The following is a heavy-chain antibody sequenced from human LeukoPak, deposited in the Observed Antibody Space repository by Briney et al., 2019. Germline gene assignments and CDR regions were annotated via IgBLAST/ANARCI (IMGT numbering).Heavy chain of an antibody. CDR2: INWNGGST. CDR3: ARAKQLAHYYYYYMDV. J-gene: IGHJ6*03. CDR1: GFTFDDHG. D-gene: IGHD6-6*01. V-gene: IGHV3-20*04. Sequence: GGSLRLSCVASGFTFDDHGMSWVRQAPGKGLEWVSGINWNGGSTGYADSVKGRFTISRDNAKNSLYLQMNSLRAEDTALYYCARAKQLAHYYYYYMDVWGKGTTVTVSS.